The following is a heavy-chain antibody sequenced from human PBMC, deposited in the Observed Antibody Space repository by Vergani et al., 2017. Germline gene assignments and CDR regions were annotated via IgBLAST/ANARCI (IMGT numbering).Heavy chain of an antibody. CDR3: ASPPDYGDYNYFDY. CDR2: IIPILGIA. CDR1: GFTFSSYA. D-gene: IGHD4-17*01. Sequence: QVQLVESGGGVVQPGRSLRLSCAASGFTFSSYAISWVRQAPGQGLEWMGRIIPILGIANYAQKFQGRVTITADKSTSTAYMELSSLRSEDTAVYYCASPPDYGDYNYFDYWGQGTLVTVSS. J-gene: IGHJ4*02. V-gene: IGHV1-69*09.